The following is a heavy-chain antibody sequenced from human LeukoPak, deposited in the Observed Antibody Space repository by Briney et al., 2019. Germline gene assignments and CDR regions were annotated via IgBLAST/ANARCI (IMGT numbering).Heavy chain of an antibody. V-gene: IGHV1-2*02. J-gene: IGHJ4*02. CDR1: GYTFTGYY. D-gene: IGHD3-3*01. CDR3: ARSYDFWSGLGDY. CDR2: INPNSGGT. Sequence: ASVKVSCKASGYTFTGYYMHWVRQAPGQGLEWMGWINPNSGGTNYAQTFQGSVTMTRDPSISTAYMELSRLRSDDTAVYYCARSYDFWSGLGDYWGQGTLVTVSS.